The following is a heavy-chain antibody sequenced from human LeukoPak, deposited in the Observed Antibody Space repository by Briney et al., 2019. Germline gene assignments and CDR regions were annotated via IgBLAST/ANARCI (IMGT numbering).Heavy chain of an antibody. V-gene: IGHV3-30*03. CDR2: ISYDGSNK. J-gene: IGHJ4*02. CDR3: ARILAAAGD. Sequence: PGRSLRLSCAASGFTFSSYGMHWVRQAPGKGLEWVAVISYDGSNKYYADSVKGRFTISRDNSKNTLYLQMNSLRAEDTAVYYCARILAAAGDWGQGTLVTVSS. D-gene: IGHD6-13*01. CDR1: GFTFSSYG.